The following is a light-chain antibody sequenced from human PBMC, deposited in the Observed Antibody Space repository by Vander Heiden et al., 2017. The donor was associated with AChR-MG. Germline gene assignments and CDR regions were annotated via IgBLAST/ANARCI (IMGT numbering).Light chain of an antibody. CDR3: QQRVT. J-gene: IGKJ5*01. V-gene: IGKV1-9*01. Sequence: DIQLTQSPSFLSASVGDRVTITCRASQDIRSFLAWYQQKPGKAPQLLIYASSTLQTGVPSRFSGSGSGTEFTLTISNLQPEDFATYYCQQRVTFGQGTRLDIK. CDR1: QDIRSF. CDR2: ASS.